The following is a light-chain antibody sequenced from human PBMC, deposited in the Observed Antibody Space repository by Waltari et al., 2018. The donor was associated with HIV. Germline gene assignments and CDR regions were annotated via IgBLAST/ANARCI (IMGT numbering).Light chain of an antibody. CDR1: QSVLYSSNNKNY. Sequence: DILVTQSPDSLAVSLGERATVNCKSSQSVLYSSNNKNYLAWYQQRPGQPPRLLIYWASVRDSGVPDRFSGSGSGTDFTLTISSLQAEDVATYYCQQYVTTPITFGQGTRLEIK. J-gene: IGKJ5*01. CDR2: WAS. CDR3: QQYVTTPIT. V-gene: IGKV4-1*01.